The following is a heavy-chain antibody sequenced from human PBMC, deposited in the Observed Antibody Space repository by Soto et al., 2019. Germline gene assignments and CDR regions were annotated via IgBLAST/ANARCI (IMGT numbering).Heavy chain of an antibody. V-gene: IGHV3-23*01. J-gene: IGHJ4*02. Sequence: GGSLRLSCAASGFTFSSYAMSWVRQAPGKGLEWVSAISGSGGSTYYADSVKGRFTISRDNSKNTLYLQMNSLRAEDTAVYYCAKSGVLPSVEYYYDSSGYYPPHFDYRGQGTLVTVSS. CDR3: AKSGVLPSVEYYYDSSGYYPPHFDY. CDR1: GFTFSSYA. CDR2: ISGSGGST. D-gene: IGHD3-22*01.